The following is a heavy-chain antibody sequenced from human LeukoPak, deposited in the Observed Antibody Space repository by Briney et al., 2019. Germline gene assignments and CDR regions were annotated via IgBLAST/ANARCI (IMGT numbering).Heavy chain of an antibody. Sequence: GGSLRLSCAASGFTFTTYGMHWVRQAPGKGLEWVAFISSDGSHKYCADSMKGRFTISRDSSKSTLYLQMNSLRPDDTAVYYCAKPGGGSWEWGSYHFDYWGQGTLVAVSS. CDR1: GFTFTTYG. CDR2: ISSDGSHK. J-gene: IGHJ4*02. V-gene: IGHV3-30*18. D-gene: IGHD2-15*01. CDR3: AKPGGGSWEWGSYHFDY.